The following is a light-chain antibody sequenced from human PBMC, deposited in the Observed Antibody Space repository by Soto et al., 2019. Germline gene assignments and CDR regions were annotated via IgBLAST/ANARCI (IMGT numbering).Light chain of an antibody. V-gene: IGKV1-33*01. J-gene: IGKJ2*01. CDR2: GAS. Sequence: DIQVTQSPSSLSASIGDRVPITCQASQDINKYLDWYQHKPGKAPKLLIFGASNLIRGVSSRYSGSGSGTHFTFTISSLQPEDFATYYCQQYENLPYTFGQGTKLEIK. CDR1: QDINKY. CDR3: QQYENLPYT.